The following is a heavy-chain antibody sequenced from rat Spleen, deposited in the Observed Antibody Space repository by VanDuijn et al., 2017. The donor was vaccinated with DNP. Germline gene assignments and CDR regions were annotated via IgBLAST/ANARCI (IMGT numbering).Heavy chain of an antibody. V-gene: IGHV3-1*01. CDR1: GYSITSDY. CDR3: VKDGDNGYVFDY. Sequence: EVQLQESGPGLVKPSQSLSLTCSVTGYSITSDYWGWIRKFPGNKMEWMGYISYSGNTGYNPSLKSRISITRDTSKNQFFLQLNSVTTEDTATYYCVKDGDNGYVFDYWGQGVMVTVSS. D-gene: IGHD1-4*01. CDR2: ISYSGNT. J-gene: IGHJ2*01.